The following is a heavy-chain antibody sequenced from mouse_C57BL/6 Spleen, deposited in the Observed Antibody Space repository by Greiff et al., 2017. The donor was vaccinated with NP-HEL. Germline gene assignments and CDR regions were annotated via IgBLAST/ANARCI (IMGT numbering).Heavy chain of an antibody. CDR3: ARVGIYYDYSSYWYFDV. D-gene: IGHD2-4*01. V-gene: IGHV3-6*01. J-gene: IGHJ1*03. Sequence: EVQLQESGPGLVKPSQSLSLTCSVTGYSITSGYYWNWIRQFPGSKLEWMGYISYDGSNNYNPSLKNRISITRDTSKNQFFLKLNSVTTEDTATYYCARVGIYYDYSSYWYFDVWGTGTTVTVSS. CDR1: GYSITSGYY. CDR2: ISYDGSN.